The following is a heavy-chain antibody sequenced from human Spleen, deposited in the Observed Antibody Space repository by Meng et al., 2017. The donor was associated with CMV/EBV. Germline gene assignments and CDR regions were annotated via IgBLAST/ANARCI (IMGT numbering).Heavy chain of an antibody. J-gene: IGHJ4*02. V-gene: IGHV3-30*02. Sequence: GESLKISCAAAGFSFSRSGMHWVRQTPGKGLEWETFIEDDGSNKYYADSVKGRFTISRDNSKNMLYLHMNTLRGVDTAVYYCAKKGMAAGNYFDYWGQGTLVTVSS. CDR3: AKKGMAAGNYFDY. CDR2: IEDDGSNK. D-gene: IGHD6-13*01. CDR1: GFSFSRSG.